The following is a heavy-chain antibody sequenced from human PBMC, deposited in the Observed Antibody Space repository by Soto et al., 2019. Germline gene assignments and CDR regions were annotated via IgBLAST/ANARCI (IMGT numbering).Heavy chain of an antibody. CDR1: GGSFSGYY. V-gene: IGHV4-34*01. CDR3: ARVSNIVLIVYAIGWFDP. J-gene: IGHJ5*02. CDR2: INHSGST. Sequence: SETLSLTCAVYGGSFSGYYWSWIRQPPGKGLEWIGEINHSGSTNYNPSLKSRVTISVDTSKNQFSLKLSSVTAADTAVYYCARVSNIVLIVYAIGWFDPWGQGTLVTVSS. D-gene: IGHD2-8*01.